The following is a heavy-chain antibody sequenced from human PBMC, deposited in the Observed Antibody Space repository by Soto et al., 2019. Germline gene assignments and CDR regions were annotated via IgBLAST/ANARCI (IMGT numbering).Heavy chain of an antibody. J-gene: IGHJ4*02. CDR3: ARDYGDYVFDY. V-gene: IGHV1-46*03. D-gene: IGHD4-17*01. Sequence: QVQLVQSGAEVKKPGASVKVSCKASGYTFTSYYMHWVRQAPGQGLEWMGIINPSGGSTSYAQKFQGRVTMTRDTYTSTVYMELSSLRSEDTAVYYCARDYGDYVFDYWGQGTLVTVSS. CDR1: GYTFTSYY. CDR2: INPSGGST.